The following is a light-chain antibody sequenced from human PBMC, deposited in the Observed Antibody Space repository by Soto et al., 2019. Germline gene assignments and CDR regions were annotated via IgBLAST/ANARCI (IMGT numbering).Light chain of an antibody. J-gene: IGKJ1*01. CDR1: QSISSW. CDR2: KAS. V-gene: IGKV1-5*03. CDR3: QQYNSYSST. Sequence: DIQMTQSPSTLSASVGDRVTITCRASQSISSWLAWYQQKPGKAPKLLIYKASSLESGVPSRFSGSGSGTAFTLTISSLQPDDFATYYCQQYNSYSSTFGQGTKVEIK.